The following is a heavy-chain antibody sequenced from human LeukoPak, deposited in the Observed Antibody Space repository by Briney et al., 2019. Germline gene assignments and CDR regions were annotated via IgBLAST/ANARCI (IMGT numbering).Heavy chain of an antibody. CDR3: ARGDFDC. CDR2: VKQDGSGE. Sequence: GGSLRLSCEASGFTLTNYWMSWVRQAPGKGLEWVANVKQDGSGEYYMASVKGRFTISRDGAKNSLYLQINSLRAEDTAVYYCARGDFDCWGQGTLVTVSS. J-gene: IGHJ4*02. CDR1: GFTLTNYW. V-gene: IGHV3-7*03.